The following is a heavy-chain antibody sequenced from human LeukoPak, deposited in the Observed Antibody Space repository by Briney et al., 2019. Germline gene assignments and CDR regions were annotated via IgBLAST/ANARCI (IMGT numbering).Heavy chain of an antibody. CDR3: AISGHSSGWSSYYYYMDV. V-gene: IGHV7-4-1*02. D-gene: IGHD6-19*01. Sequence: ASVKVSCKASGYTFTSYAMNWVRQAPGQGLEWMGWINTNTGNPTYAQGFTGRSVFSLDTSVSTAYLQISSLKAEDTAVYYCAISGHSSGWSSYYYYMDVWGKGTTVTVSS. J-gene: IGHJ6*03. CDR2: INTNTGNP. CDR1: GYTFTSYA.